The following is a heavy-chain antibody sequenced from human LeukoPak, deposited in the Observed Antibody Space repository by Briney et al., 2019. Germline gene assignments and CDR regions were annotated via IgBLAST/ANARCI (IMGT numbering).Heavy chain of an antibody. D-gene: IGHD6-13*01. V-gene: IGHV4-39*01. CDR3: ARLELAAAGSRWFDP. CDR2: IYSSGST. J-gene: IGHJ5*02. Sequence: PSETLSLTCSVSGASISSGSNYWGWIRQPPGKTLEWIGSIYSSGSTYYNPSLKSRVIIIIDTPKNQFSLKLSSVTAADTAVYYCARLELAAAGSRWFDPWGQGTLVTVSS. CDR1: GASISSGSNY.